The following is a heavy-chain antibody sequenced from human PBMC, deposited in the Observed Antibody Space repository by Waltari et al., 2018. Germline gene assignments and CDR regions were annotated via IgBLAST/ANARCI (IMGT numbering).Heavy chain of an antibody. CDR3: TTDPDSSSSGGFDF. J-gene: IGHJ4*02. Sequence: ELQLAESGGVVAQPGWSPKVSCTDSGSMVVEGWRSWVRQAPGGGLEWVGRIKSRVDGGTAEYAAPVKGRFTISRDDSKNTLYLHMDSLKTEDTAVYFCTTDPDSSSSGGFDFWGQGALVTVSS. CDR1: GSMVVEGW. D-gene: IGHD3-22*01. V-gene: IGHV3-15*01. CDR2: IKSRVDGGTA.